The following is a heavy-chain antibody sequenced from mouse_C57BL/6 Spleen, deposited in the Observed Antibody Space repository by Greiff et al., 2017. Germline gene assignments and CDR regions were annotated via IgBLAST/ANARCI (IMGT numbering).Heavy chain of an antibody. Sequence: LEEPGPELVKPGASVKISCKASGYSFTDYNMNWVKQSNGKSLEWIGLINPNYGTTSYKQKFKGKATFTVDQSSSTAYMQRNSLTSEYSAVYYCARIEDYAGMGFAYWGQVTLVTVSA. CDR2: INPNYGTT. V-gene: IGHV1-39*01. D-gene: IGHD2-4*01. J-gene: IGHJ3*01. CDR3: ARIEDYAGMGFAY. CDR1: GYSFTDYN.